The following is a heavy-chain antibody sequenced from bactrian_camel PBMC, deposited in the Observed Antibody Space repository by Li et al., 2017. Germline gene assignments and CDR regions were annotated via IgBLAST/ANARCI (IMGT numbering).Heavy chain of an antibody. Sequence: DVQLVESGGAFVQPGGSLRLSCAASGFTFRTAAMSWVRQAPGKGLEWVSTLSPHGSSTTYTTTYADSVKGRFTTSRDNAKNTVYLQMNSLTPEDTAVYYCNTDHVILRRLGHSTGPCFSDPGKGTQVTVS. J-gene: IGHJ4*01. CDR1: GFTFRTAA. D-gene: IGHD1*01. CDR2: LSPHGSSTT. V-gene: IGHV3S2*01.